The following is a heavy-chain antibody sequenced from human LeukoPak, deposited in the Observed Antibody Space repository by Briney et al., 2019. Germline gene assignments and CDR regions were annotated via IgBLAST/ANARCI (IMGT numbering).Heavy chain of an antibody. CDR1: GGTFSSYA. D-gene: IGHD1-20*01. Sequence: ASVKVSCKASGGTFSSYAISWVRQAPGQGLEWMGWMNPNSGNTDYAQKFQGRVTMTRNTSISTAYMELSSLRSEDTAVYYCARVPRITGTGPPRRFDYWGQGTLVTVSS. CDR3: ARVPRITGTGPPRRFDY. CDR2: MNPNSGNT. V-gene: IGHV1-8*02. J-gene: IGHJ4*02.